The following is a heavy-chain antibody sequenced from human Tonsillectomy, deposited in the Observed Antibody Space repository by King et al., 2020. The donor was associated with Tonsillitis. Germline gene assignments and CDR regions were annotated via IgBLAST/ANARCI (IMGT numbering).Heavy chain of an antibody. V-gene: IGHV3-48*02. J-gene: IGHJ1*01. D-gene: IGHD3-16*01. Sequence: VQLVESGGGLVQPGGSLRLSCAASGFTFSSYSMNWVRQTPGKGREWVAYISTSSSTMYYADSVKGRFTISRDNDKNLLYLQMNSLRDEDTAVYYCARDRLGGLLGGACGGQGTRLTVPS. CDR1: GFTFSSYS. CDR2: ISTSSSTM. CDR3: ARDRLGGLLGGAC.